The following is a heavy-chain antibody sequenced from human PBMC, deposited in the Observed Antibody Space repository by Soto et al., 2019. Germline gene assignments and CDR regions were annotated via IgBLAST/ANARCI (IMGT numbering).Heavy chain of an antibody. D-gene: IGHD4-17*01. Sequence: SDALSLTCTVSGGSISSGRYYWSWIRQHPGKGLEWIGYIYYSGSTYYNPSLKSRVTISVDTSKNQFSLKLSSVTAADTAVYYCARDPRIYSDPYYFDYWGQGTLVTVS. CDR1: GGSISSGRYY. CDR3: ARDPRIYSDPYYFDY. V-gene: IGHV4-31*03. CDR2: IYYSGST. J-gene: IGHJ4*02.